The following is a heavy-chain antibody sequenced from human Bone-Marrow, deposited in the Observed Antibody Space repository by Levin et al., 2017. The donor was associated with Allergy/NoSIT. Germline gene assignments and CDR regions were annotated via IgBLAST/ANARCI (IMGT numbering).Heavy chain of an antibody. CDR1: GFTFTSYA. J-gene: IGHJ4*02. D-gene: IGHD5-18*01. V-gene: IGHV3-23*01. CDR3: AKVRTYRGGGADN. CDR2: ISGSGGST. Sequence: GESLKISCAASGFTFTSYAMSWVRQAPGKGLEWVSGISGSGGSTYYADSVKGRFTISRDNSKNTLYLHLNSLRVEDTAVYYCAKVRTYRGGGADNWGQGTLVTVSS.